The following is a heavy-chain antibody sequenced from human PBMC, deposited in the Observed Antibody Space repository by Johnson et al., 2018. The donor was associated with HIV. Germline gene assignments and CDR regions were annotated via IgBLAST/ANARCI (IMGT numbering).Heavy chain of an antibody. CDR2: ISGSGGST. CDR1: RFTFSIYA. D-gene: IGHD6-6*01. J-gene: IGHJ3*02. Sequence: VQLVESGGGLVQPGGSLRLSCAASRFTFSIYAMTWVRQAPGKGLEWVSGISGSGGSTYYADSVKGRFTISRDNSKNTLYLQMNSLRAEDTAVYYCARAVGSSSGALDIWGQGTLVTVSS. CDR3: ARAVGSSSGALDI. V-gene: IGHV3-23*04.